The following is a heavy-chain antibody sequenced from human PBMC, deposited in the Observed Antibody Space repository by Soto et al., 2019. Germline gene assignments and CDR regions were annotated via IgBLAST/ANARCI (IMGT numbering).Heavy chain of an antibody. Sequence: PGGSLRLSCAASGFSFSDYGMHWVRQAPGKGLEWVGFIRSKAYGGTTEYAASVKGRFTISRDDSKSIAYLQMNSLKTEDTAVYYCFSQGVITTSVDAFDIWGQGTMVTVSS. J-gene: IGHJ3*02. CDR3: FSQGVITTSVDAFDI. CDR2: IRSKAYGGTT. CDR1: GFSFSDYG. D-gene: IGHD3-22*01. V-gene: IGHV3-49*04.